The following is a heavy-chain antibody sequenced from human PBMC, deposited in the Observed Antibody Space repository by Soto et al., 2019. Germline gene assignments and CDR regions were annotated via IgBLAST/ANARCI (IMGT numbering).Heavy chain of an antibody. CDR3: ARGRGYSGYARVYAFDI. D-gene: IGHD5-12*01. Sequence: ASVKVSCKASGYTFTGYYMHWVRQAPGQGLEWMGWINPNSGGTNYAQKFQGWVTMTRDTSISTAYMELSRLRSDDTAVYYCARGRGYSGYARVYAFDIWGQGTMVTVSS. J-gene: IGHJ3*02. V-gene: IGHV1-2*04. CDR1: GYTFTGYY. CDR2: INPNSGGT.